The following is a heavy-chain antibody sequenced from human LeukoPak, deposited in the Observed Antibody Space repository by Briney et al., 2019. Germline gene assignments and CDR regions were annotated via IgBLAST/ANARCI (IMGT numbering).Heavy chain of an antibody. V-gene: IGHV4-59*01. Sequence: SETLSLTCTVSGGSISSYYWSWIRQPPGKGLEWIGYIYYSGSTNYNPSLKSRVTISVDTSKNQFSLKLSSVTAADTAVYYCARSGLLVRGALPVDPWGQGTLVTVSS. CDR1: GGSISSYY. CDR2: IYYSGST. D-gene: IGHD3-10*01. CDR3: ARSGLLVRGALPVDP. J-gene: IGHJ5*02.